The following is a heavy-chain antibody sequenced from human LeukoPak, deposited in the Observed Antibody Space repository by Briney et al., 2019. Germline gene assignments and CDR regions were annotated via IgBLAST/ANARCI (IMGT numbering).Heavy chain of an antibody. CDR3: AREGYISSGWYVDYYYGMDV. V-gene: IGHV7-4-1*02. CDR1: GYTFTSYA. D-gene: IGHD6-19*01. J-gene: IGHJ6*02. CDR2: INTNTGNP. Sequence: ASVKVSCKASGYTFTSYAMNWVRQAPGQGLEWMGWINTNTGNPTYAQGFTGRFVFSLDTSVSTAYLQISSLKAEDTAVYYCAREGYISSGWYVDYYYGMDVWGQGTTVTVSS.